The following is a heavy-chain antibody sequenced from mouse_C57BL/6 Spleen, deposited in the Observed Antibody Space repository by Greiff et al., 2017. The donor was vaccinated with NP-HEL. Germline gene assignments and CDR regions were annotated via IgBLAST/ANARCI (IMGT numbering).Heavy chain of an antibody. J-gene: IGHJ2*01. CDR3: AREGGQLRPSYYFDY. CDR1: GFTFSDYG. D-gene: IGHD3-2*02. CDR2: ISSGSSTI. Sequence: DVHLVESGGGLVKPGGSLKLSCAASGFTFSDYGMHWVRQAPEKGLEWVAYISSGSSTIYYADTVKGRFTISRDNAKNTLFLQMTSLRSEDTAMYYCAREGGQLRPSYYFDYWGQGTTLTVSS. V-gene: IGHV5-17*01.